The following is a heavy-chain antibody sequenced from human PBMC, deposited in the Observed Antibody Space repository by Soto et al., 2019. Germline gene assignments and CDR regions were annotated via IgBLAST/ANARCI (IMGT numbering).Heavy chain of an antibody. J-gene: IGHJ4*02. D-gene: IGHD3-3*01. CDR2: ISYDGSNK. CDR3: AKLSTDDFWSGYPSNY. Sequence: QVQLVESGGGVVQPGGSLRLSCAASGFTFSSYGMHWVRQAPGKGLEWVAVISYDGSNKYYADSVKGRFTISRDNSKNTLYLQMNSLRAEDTAVYYCAKLSTDDFWSGYPSNYWGQGTLVTVSS. V-gene: IGHV3-30*18. CDR1: GFTFSSYG.